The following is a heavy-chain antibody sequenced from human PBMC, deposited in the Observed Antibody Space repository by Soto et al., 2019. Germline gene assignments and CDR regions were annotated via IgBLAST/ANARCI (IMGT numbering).Heavy chain of an antibody. V-gene: IGHV2-5*01. CDR1: GFSLSTSGVG. D-gene: IGHD2-2*01. J-gene: IGHJ6*02. Sequence: QITLKESGPPLVKPTQTLTLTCTFSGFSLSTSGVGVGWIRQPPGKALEWLALIYWNDDKRYSPSLKSRLTITKDTSKNQVVLTMTNMDPVDTATYYCAHRRGGCSSTSCSYGMDVWGQGTTVTVSS. CDR2: IYWNDDK. CDR3: AHRRGGCSSTSCSYGMDV.